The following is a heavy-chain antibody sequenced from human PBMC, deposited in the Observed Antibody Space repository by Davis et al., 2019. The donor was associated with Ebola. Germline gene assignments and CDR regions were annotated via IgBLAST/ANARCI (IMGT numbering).Heavy chain of an antibody. D-gene: IGHD6-13*01. J-gene: IGHJ4*02. CDR1: GYTFTGYY. V-gene: IGHV1-2*02. CDR3: ARGRGSWYPY. CDR2: INPNSGGT. Sequence: ASVKVSCKASGYTFTGYYMHWVRQAPGQGLEWMGWINPNSGGTNYAQKVQGRVTMTRDTSISTAYMELSRLRSDDTAVYYCARGRGSWYPYWGQGTLVTVSS.